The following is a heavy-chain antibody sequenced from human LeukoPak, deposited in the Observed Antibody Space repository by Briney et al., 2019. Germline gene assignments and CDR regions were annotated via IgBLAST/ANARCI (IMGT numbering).Heavy chain of an antibody. CDR1: GFTFSSYA. J-gene: IGHJ4*02. V-gene: IGHV3-23*01. CDR3: AKVRITMIVVDY. CDR2: ISGSGGST. D-gene: IGHD3-22*01. Sequence: WGSLRLSCAASGFTFSSYAMSWVRQAPGKGLEWVSAISGSGGSTYYADSVKGRFTISRDNSKNTLYLQMNSLSAEDTAVYYSAKVRITMIVVDYWGQGTLVTVSS.